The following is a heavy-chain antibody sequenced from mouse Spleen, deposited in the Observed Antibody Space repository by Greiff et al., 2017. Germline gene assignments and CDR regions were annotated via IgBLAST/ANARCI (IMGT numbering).Heavy chain of an antibody. CDR1: GYTFTSYW. CDR3: ARWLLREFDY. J-gene: IGHJ2*01. V-gene: IGHV1-55*01. Sequence: QVHVKQPGAELVKPGASVKMSCKASGYTFTSYWITWVKQRPGQGLEWIGDIYPGSGSTNYNEKFKSKATLTVDTSSSTAYMQLSSLTSEDSAVYYCARWLLREFDYWGQGTTLTVSS. D-gene: IGHD2-3*01. CDR2: IYPGSGST.